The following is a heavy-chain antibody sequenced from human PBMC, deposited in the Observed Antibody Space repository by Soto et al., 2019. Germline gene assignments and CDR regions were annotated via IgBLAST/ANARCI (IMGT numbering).Heavy chain of an antibody. J-gene: IGHJ5*02. CDR3: ARGIAAAPWVHWFDP. CDR2: IYYSGST. V-gene: IGHV4-39*01. CDR1: GGSISSSSYY. Sequence: PSETLSLTCTVSGGSISSSSYYWGWIRQPPGKGLEWIGSIYYSGSTYYNPSLKSRVTISVDTSKNQFSLKLSSVTAADTAVYYCARGIAAAPWVHWFDPWGQGTLVTVSS. D-gene: IGHD6-13*01.